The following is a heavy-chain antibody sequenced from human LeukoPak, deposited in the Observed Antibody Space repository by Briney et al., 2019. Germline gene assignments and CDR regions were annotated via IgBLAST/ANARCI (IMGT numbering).Heavy chain of an antibody. Sequence: SVKVSCKASGGSFSSYPISWVRQAPGLGLEWMGGIVPVFGTPNYAQKFQGRLTITADDSSSTAYMELRSLTSDDMAVYYCARGSASNWPVDYWGQGTLVTVS. J-gene: IGHJ4*02. V-gene: IGHV1-69*13. CDR3: ARGSASNWPVDY. CDR2: IVPVFGTP. D-gene: IGHD6-13*01. CDR1: GGSFSSYP.